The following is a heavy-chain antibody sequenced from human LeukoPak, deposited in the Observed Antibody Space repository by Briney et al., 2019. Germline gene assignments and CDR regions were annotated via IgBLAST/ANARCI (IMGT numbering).Heavy chain of an antibody. CDR3: ASDSSGYYSRSAFDI. D-gene: IGHD3-22*01. V-gene: IGHV1-2*02. J-gene: IGHJ3*02. CDR2: INPNSGGT. Sequence: ASVKVSCKASGYTFTSYDINWVRQATGQGLEWMGWINPNSGGTNYAQKFQGRVTMTRDTSISTAYMELSRLRSDDTAVYYCASDSSGYYSRSAFDIWGQGTMVTVSS. CDR1: GYTFTSYD.